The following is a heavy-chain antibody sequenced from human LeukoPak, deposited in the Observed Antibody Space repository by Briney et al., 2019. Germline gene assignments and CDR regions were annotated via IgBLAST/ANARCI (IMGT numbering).Heavy chain of an antibody. CDR3: ARHYGSGLDWFDP. J-gene: IGHJ5*02. D-gene: IGHD3-10*01. CDR2: IYYSGST. CDR1: GGSISSGGYY. Sequence: PSETLSLTCTVSGGSISSGGYYWSWIRQHPGKGLEWIGYIYYSGSTYYNPSLKSRVTISVDTSKNQFSLKLSSVTAADTAMYYCARHYGSGLDWFDPWGQGTLVTVSS. V-gene: IGHV4-31*03.